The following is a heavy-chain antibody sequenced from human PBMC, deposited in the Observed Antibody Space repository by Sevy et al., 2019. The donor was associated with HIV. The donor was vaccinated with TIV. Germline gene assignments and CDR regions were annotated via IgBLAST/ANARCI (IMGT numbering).Heavy chain of an antibody. V-gene: IGHV1-69*13. CDR1: GGTFSSYA. CDR3: ANLEDYSFPLDF. D-gene: IGHD2-15*01. Sequence: ASVKVSCKASGGTFSSYAISWVRQAPGQGLEWMGGIIPIFGTANYAQKFQGRVTITADESTGTAYKELSSLRTEDTAVYYCANLEDYSFPLDFWGQGTLVTVSS. J-gene: IGHJ4*02. CDR2: IIPIFGTA.